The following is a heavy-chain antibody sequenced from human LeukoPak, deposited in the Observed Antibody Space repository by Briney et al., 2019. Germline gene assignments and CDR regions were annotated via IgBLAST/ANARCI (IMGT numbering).Heavy chain of an antibody. CDR1: GFTFSSYW. Sequence: GGSLRLSCAASGFTFSSYWMCWVRQAPGKGLEWVANIKRDGSEKYYVDSVKGRFTISRDNAKNSLYLQMNSLRAEDTAVYYSATDDNSGSDYWGQGTLVTVSS. J-gene: IGHJ4*02. CDR3: ATDDNSGSDY. V-gene: IGHV3-7*01. D-gene: IGHD3-22*01. CDR2: IKRDGSEK.